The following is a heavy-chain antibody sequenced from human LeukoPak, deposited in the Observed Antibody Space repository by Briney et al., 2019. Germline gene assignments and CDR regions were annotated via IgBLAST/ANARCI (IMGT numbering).Heavy chain of an antibody. D-gene: IGHD3-22*01. CDR1: GGSITSYY. J-gene: IGHJ3*02. CDR3: ARDINYYDSSGYGGSDI. CDR2: IYSSVST. Sequence: SETLCLSCTVSGGSITSYYGSWIRQPAGQGLEWIGRIYSSVSTNYHPTLRSRVTMSVDTSKNPLSLKLSSVAAADTAVYSCARDINYYDSSGYGGSDIWGKGTMVTVSS. V-gene: IGHV4-4*07.